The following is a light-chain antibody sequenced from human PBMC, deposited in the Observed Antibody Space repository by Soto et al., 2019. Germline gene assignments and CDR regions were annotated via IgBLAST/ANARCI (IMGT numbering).Light chain of an antibody. J-gene: IGKJ1*01. Sequence: XILLTQSPGTLSLSPGERATLSCRSGQSVSSSYLAWYQQKTGQAPRLLIYRKSNRATGIPDRLSGSGSGKDFTITISRLEPEDFAVYWCQQYDSSPRTFGQGTKVDIK. CDR1: QSVSSSY. V-gene: IGKV3-20*01. CDR3: QQYDSSPRT. CDR2: RKS.